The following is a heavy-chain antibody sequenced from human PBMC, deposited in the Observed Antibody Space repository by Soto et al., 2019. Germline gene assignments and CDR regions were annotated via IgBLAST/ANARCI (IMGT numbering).Heavy chain of an antibody. Sequence: GGSPRPPRSAPWFPPRGFSMGLGPPAPGKGLEYVSGISSNGVGTYYANSVQGRFTISRDNSKNTVYLQMGSLRPEDMAVYYCARRARPDFYYMDVWGKGTTVTVSS. D-gene: IGHD6-6*01. CDR3: ARRARPDFYYMDV. V-gene: IGHV3-64*01. CDR2: ISSNGVGT. J-gene: IGHJ6*03. CDR1: WFPPRGFS.